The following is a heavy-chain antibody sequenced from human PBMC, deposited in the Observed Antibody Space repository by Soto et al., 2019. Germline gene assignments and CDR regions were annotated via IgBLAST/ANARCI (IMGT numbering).Heavy chain of an antibody. D-gene: IGHD6-19*01. CDR1: RFTFGASY. V-gene: IGHV1-2*02. Sequence: ASVQVSCKSSRFTFGASYIYWVRQAPGQGLEWIGWINPNSGGTNNAQNFQGGVTMTSDTSTSTVYMELSALIPDDTAVYYCERSLLVEYSSSSRSAYYVMDVSGQGTTVTVSS. CDR2: INPNSGGT. CDR3: ERSLLVEYSSSSRSAYYVMDV. J-gene: IGHJ6*01.